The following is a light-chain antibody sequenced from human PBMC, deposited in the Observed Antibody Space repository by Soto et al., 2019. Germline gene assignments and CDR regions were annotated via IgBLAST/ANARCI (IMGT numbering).Light chain of an antibody. J-gene: IGKJ5*01. CDR3: QQYGSSPIT. CDR2: GAS. CDR1: QSVNSK. V-gene: IGKV3-15*01. Sequence: EIVMTQSPATLSVSPGERVSLSCRASQSVNSKLAWYQQKPGQAPRLLIYGASTRATGIPARFSGSGSETDFSLTINRLEPEDFAVYFCQQYGSSPITFGQGTRLENK.